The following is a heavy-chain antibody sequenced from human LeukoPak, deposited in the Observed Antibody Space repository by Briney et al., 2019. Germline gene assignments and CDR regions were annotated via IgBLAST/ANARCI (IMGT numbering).Heavy chain of an antibody. D-gene: IGHD6-13*01. CDR3: ARGTDSGYSSSPNYFDY. V-gene: IGHV4-39*01. CDR2: IYYSGST. CDR1: GGSISSSNYY. J-gene: IGHJ4*02. Sequence: SETLSLTCTVSGGSISSSNYYWGWIRQPPGKGLEWIGSIYYSGSTYYNPSLKSRVTISVDTSINQFSLKLSSVTAADTAVYYCARGTDSGYSSSPNYFDYWGQGTLVTVSS.